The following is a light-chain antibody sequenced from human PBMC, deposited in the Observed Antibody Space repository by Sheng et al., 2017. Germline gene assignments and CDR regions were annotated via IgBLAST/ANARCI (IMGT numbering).Light chain of an antibody. CDR2: DAS. CDR1: QSVSSN. CDR3: QQRSNWPPYT. Sequence: EIVMTQSPATLXVSPGERATLSCRASQSVSSNLAWYQQKPGQAPRLLIYDASNRATGIPARFSGSGSGTDFTLTISSLEPEDFAVYYCQQRSNWPPYTFGQGTKLEI. V-gene: IGKV3-11*01. J-gene: IGKJ2*01.